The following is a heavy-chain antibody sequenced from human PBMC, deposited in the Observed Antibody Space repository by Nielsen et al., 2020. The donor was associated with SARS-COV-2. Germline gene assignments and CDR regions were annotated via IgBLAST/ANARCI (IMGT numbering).Heavy chain of an antibody. V-gene: IGHV4-31*03. D-gene: IGHD3-22*01. CDR2: IYYSGST. Sequence: SETLSLTCTVSGGSISSGGYYWSWIRQHPGKGLEWIGYIYYSGSTYYNPSLKSRVTISVDTSKNQFSLKLSSVTAADTAVYYCARGIDSSGYYSFDDWGQGTLVTVSS. J-gene: IGHJ4*02. CDR3: ARGIDSSGYYSFDD. CDR1: GGSISSGGYY.